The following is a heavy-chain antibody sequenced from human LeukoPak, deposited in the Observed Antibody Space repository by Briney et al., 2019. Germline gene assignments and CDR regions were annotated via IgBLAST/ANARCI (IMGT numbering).Heavy chain of an antibody. V-gene: IGHV1-69*13. CDR3: ARTDNRVSPKQVMGYFDY. J-gene: IGHJ4*02. CDR1: GGTFSSYA. D-gene: IGHD2-8*01. CDR2: IIPIFGTA. Sequence: SVKVSCKASGGTFSSYAISRVRQAPGQGLEWMGGIIPIFGTANYAQKFQGRVTITADESTSTAYMELSSLRSEDTAVYYCARTDNRVSPKQVMGYFDYWGQGTLVTVSS.